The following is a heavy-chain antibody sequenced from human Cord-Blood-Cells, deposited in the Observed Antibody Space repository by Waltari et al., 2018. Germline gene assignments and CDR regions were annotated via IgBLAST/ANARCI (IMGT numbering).Heavy chain of an antibody. CDR3: ARAGYSSSYYYYGMDV. D-gene: IGHD6-13*01. V-gene: IGHV4-39*01. CDR1: GGSISSSSYY. J-gene: IGHJ6*02. CDR2: IYYSGST. Sequence: QLQLQESGPGLVKPSETLSLTCTVSGGSISSSSYYWGWIRQPPGKGLEWIGSIYYSGSTYYNPSLKSRVTISVDTSKNQFSLKLSSVTAADTAVYYCARAGYSSSYYYYGMDVWGQGTTV.